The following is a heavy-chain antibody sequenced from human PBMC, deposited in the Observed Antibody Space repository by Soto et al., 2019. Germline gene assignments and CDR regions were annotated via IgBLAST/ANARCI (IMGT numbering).Heavy chain of an antibody. CDR1: GFTFGDYA. Sequence: VQLVESGGGLVQPGRSLRLSCTASGFTFGDYAMSWFRQAPGKGLEWVGFIRSKAYGGTTEYAASVKGRFTISRDDSKSIAYLQMNSLKTEDTAVYYCTRQGIVVVVAAYDYWGQGTLVTVSS. D-gene: IGHD2-15*01. CDR2: IRSKAYGGTT. J-gene: IGHJ4*02. V-gene: IGHV3-49*03. CDR3: TRQGIVVVVAAYDY.